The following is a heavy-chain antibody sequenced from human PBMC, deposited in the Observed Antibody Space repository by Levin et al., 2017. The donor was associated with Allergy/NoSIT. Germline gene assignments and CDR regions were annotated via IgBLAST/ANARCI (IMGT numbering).Heavy chain of an antibody. D-gene: IGHD6-6*01. CDR1: AFSFSSSS. CDR3: ARGPYSNSFDY. V-gene: IGHV3-48*01. J-gene: IGHJ4*02. Sequence: GGSLRLSCAASAFSFSSSSMNWVRQAPGKGLEWVSYISSSSSSIYYADSVKGRFTISRDNAKNSLYLQMNSLRAEDTAVYYCARGPYSNSFDYWGQGTLVTVSP. CDR2: ISSSSSSI.